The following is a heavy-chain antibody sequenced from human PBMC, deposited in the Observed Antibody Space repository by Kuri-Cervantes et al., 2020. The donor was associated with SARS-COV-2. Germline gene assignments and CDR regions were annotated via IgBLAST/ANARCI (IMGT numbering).Heavy chain of an antibody. CDR3: ARGESIYGSRWYAGGFDY. V-gene: IGHV1-2*02. CDR2: INPNSGGT. D-gene: IGHD6-13*01. CDR1: GYTITNFF. J-gene: IGHJ4*02. Sequence: ASVKVSCKTPGYTITNFFMHWVRQAPGQGLEWMGWINPNSGGTNFTQKFEGRVTVTRDTSINTAYMDLTRLGSDDTAVYYCARGESIYGSRWYAGGFDYWGQGTLVTVSS.